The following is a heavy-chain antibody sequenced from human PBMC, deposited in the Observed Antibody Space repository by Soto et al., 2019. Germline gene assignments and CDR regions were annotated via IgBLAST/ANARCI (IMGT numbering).Heavy chain of an antibody. CDR3: AAGGNYVPY. CDR1: GFTFTNAW. Sequence: GSLRLSCAASGFTFTNAWLSWVRQAPGKGLEWIGRIKSKTDGGTTDYTAPVIGRFSVSRDDSMNTLFLQMNSLKTEDTAVYYCAAGGNYVPYWGQRTLVTVSS. CDR2: IKSKTDGGTT. V-gene: IGHV3-15*01. D-gene: IGHD3-10*01. J-gene: IGHJ4*02.